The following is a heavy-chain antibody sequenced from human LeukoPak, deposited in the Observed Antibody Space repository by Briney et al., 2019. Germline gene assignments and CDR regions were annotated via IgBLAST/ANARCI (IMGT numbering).Heavy chain of an antibody. CDR3: ARVGRKWTMVRGVMGPHNWFDP. V-gene: IGHV4-34*01. CDR2: INHSGST. J-gene: IGHJ5*02. Sequence: PSETLSLTCAVYGGSFSGYYWSWIRQPPGKGLEWIGEINHSGSTNYNPSLKSRVTISVDTSKNQFSLKLSSVTAADTAVYYCARVGRKWTMVRGVMGPHNWFDPWGQGTLVTVSS. D-gene: IGHD3-10*01. CDR1: GGSFSGYY.